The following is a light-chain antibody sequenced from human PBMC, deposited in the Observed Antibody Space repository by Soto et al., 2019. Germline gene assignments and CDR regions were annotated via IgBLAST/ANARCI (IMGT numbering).Light chain of an antibody. CDR3: QSYDSSLSGWV. V-gene: IGLV1-40*01. J-gene: IGLJ3*02. Sequence: QSVLTQPPSVSGAPGQRVTISCTGSSSNSGAGYDVHWYQQLPETAPKLLIYGNSNRPSGVPDRFSGSKSGTSASLAITGLRAEDEADYYCQSYDSSLSGWVFGGGTKLTVL. CDR2: GNS. CDR1: SSNSGAGYD.